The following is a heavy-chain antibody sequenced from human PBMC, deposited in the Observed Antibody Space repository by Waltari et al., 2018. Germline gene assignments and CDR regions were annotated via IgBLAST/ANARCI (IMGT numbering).Heavy chain of an antibody. CDR2: INHDGSEK. Sequence: VELVESGGGLVQPGGSLRLYCAASGFTSSNYWMSWVRQTPEKRLGGVANINHDGSEKYYVDSVKGRFTISRDNAKNSLYLQINSLRADDTAVYYCAGEPIDEWFPLDYWGQGTLVTVSS. D-gene: IGHD3-3*01. CDR1: GFTSSNYW. J-gene: IGHJ4*02. CDR3: AGEPIDEWFPLDY. V-gene: IGHV3-7*03.